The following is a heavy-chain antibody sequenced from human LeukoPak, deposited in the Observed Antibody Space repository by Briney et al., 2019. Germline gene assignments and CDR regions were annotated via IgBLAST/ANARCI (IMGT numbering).Heavy chain of an antibody. J-gene: IGHJ6*03. D-gene: IGHD6-13*01. CDR1: GGSISSSPYY. CDR3: ARDGTSSSWFPGGRWDYYYYYMDV. Sequence: SETLSLTCTVSGGSISSSPYYWGWIRQPAGKGLEWIGRIYTSGSTNYNPSLKSRVTMSVDTSKNQFSLKLSSVTAADTAVYYCARDGTSSSWFPGGRWDYYYYYMDVWGKGTTVTISS. V-gene: IGHV4-61*02. CDR2: IYTSGST.